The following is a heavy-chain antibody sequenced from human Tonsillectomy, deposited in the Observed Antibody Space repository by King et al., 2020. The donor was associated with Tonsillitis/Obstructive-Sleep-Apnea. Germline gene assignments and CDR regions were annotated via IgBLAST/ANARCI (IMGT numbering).Heavy chain of an antibody. Sequence: VQLQQWGAGLLKPSETLSLTCALYGESFSDYYWSWIRQPPGKGLEWIGEINHSGSTNYNPSLKSRVTISVDTSKNQFSLKLTSVTAADTAVFYCARGYCSSPSCYPYYYYMDVWGKGTTVTVSS. CDR2: INHSGST. J-gene: IGHJ6*03. CDR1: GESFSDYY. V-gene: IGHV4-34*01. D-gene: IGHD2-2*01. CDR3: ARGYCSSPSCYPYYYYMDV.